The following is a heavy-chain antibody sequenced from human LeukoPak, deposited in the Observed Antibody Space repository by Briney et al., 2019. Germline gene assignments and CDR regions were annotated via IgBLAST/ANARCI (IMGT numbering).Heavy chain of an antibody. CDR1: GYTFTSYG. J-gene: IGHJ6*03. CDR3: ARVIWAIFGVVIIESSKYYYYMDV. Sequence: GASVKVSCKASGYTFTSYGISWVRQAPGQGLEWMGWISAYNGNTNYAQKLQGRVTMTTDISTSTAYMELRSLRSDDTAVYYCARVIWAIFGVVIIESSKYYYYMDVWGKGTTVTVSS. CDR2: ISAYNGNT. D-gene: IGHD3-3*01. V-gene: IGHV1-18*01.